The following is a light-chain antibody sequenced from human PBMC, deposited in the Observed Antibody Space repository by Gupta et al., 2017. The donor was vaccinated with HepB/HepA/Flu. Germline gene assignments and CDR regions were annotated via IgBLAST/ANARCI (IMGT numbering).Light chain of an antibody. V-gene: IGLV2-11*01. Sequence: QSALTQPRSVSGSPGQSVTISCTGTSSDVGGFNYVSWYQQHPGKAPKLMISDVSKRPSGVPDRFSGSKSGNTASLTXSXLQAEDXADYYCCSYGGSYTYVFGTGTKVTVL. CDR3: CSYGGSYTYV. CDR2: DVS. J-gene: IGLJ1*01. CDR1: SSDVGGFNY.